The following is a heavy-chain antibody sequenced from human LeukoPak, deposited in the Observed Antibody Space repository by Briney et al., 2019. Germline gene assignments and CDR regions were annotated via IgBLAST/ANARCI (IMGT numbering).Heavy chain of an antibody. D-gene: IGHD2-2*01. CDR2: ISVYNGNT. V-gene: IGHV1-18*01. J-gene: IGHJ5*02. Sequence: ASVKVSCKASGYTFTSYGISWVRQAPGQGPEWMGWISVYNGNTNYAQKLQGRVTMTTDTSTSTAYMELRSLRSDDTAVYYCARGVVYQLLPERWFDPWGQGTLVTVSS. CDR3: ARGVVYQLLPERWFDP. CDR1: GYTFTSYG.